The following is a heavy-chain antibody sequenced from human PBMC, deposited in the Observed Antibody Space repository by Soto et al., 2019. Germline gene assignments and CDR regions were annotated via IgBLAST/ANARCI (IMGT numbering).Heavy chain of an antibody. D-gene: IGHD4-17*01. J-gene: IGHJ6*02. CDR1: GFTVSSNY. CDR3: ARGAAGDYAYYTNYYGLDV. V-gene: IGHV3-53*01. CDR2: IYSGGST. Sequence: PGGSLRLSCAASGFTVSSNYMTWVRQAPGKGLEWVSVIYSGGSTYYADSVKGRFTISRDNSKNTLYLHMNSLRVEDTAVYYCARGAAGDYAYYTNYYGLDVWGQGTSVTVSS.